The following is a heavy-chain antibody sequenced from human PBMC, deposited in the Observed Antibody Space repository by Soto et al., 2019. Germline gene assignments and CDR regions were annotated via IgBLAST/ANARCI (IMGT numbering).Heavy chain of an antibody. J-gene: IGHJ4*02. D-gene: IGHD3-3*01. CDR1: GFTFTNYA. CDR2: ISGSGGST. CDR3: AKDRERFLEWSQGSFEF. Sequence: GGSLRLSCASSGFTFTNYAMSWVRQAPGKGLEWVSAISGSGGSTHYADSVKGRFTISRDNSKNTLYLQMNSLRAEDTAVYYCAKDRERFLEWSQGSFEFWGQGTLVTVS. V-gene: IGHV3-23*01.